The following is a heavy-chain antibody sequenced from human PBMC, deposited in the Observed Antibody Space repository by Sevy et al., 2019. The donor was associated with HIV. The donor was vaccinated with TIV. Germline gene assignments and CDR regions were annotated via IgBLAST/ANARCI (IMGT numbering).Heavy chain of an antibody. D-gene: IGHD5-18*01. CDR2: ISGSAHRT. V-gene: IGHV3-23*01. J-gene: IGHJ4*02. CDR3: VKEVSEYSYSDY. Sequence: GGSLRLSCAASGFTFSDYYMSWIRQAPGKGLEWVSAISGSAHRTYYTDSVKGRFTISRDNSKNMLFLQMNSLRAEDTAVYYCVKEVSEYSYSDYWGQGTLVTVSS. CDR1: GFTFSDYY.